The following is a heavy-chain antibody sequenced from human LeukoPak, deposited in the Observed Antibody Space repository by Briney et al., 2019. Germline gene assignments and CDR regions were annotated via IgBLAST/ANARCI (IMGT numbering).Heavy chain of an antibody. CDR2: IYPGEPHT. CDR1: GYTFSSYW. V-gene: IGHV5-51*01. CDR3: VRRGFVSDLYANTLYYFDH. J-gene: IGHJ4*02. Sequence: GESLKISCEGSGYTFSSYWIAWVRQMPGKGLEWMGIIYPGEPHTRYNPSFRGQVTISADKSINTAYLQWTSLKASDTAIYYCVRRGFVSDLYANTLYYFDHWGQGTLVTVSS. D-gene: IGHD2-8*01.